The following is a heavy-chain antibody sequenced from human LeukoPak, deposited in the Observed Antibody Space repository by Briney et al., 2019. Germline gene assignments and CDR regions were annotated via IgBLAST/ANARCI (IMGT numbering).Heavy chain of an antibody. CDR3: ARLLGGFGELPIFDY. CDR2: IYYSGST. V-gene: IGHV4-39*01. D-gene: IGHD3-10*01. CDR1: GGSISSSSYY. J-gene: IGHJ4*02. Sequence: EASETLSLTCTVSGGSISSSSYYWGWIRQPPGKGLEWIGSIYYSGSTYYNPSLKSRVTISVDTSKNQFSLKLSSVTAADTAVYYCARLLGGFGELPIFDYWGQGTLVTVSS.